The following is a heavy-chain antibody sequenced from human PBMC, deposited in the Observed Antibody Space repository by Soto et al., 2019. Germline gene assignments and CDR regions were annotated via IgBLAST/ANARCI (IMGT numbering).Heavy chain of an antibody. CDR1: GFTFSSYA. J-gene: IGHJ4*02. Sequence: EVQLLESGGGLVQPGGSLRLSCAASGFTFSSYAMSWVRQAPGKGLEWVSTITGSSGNTYYADSVMGRFTISRDNSKSTLYLQVNSLRAEDTAVYYCARGAAAGSRYYFEYWGQGTLATVSP. CDR2: ITGSSGNT. V-gene: IGHV3-23*01. D-gene: IGHD6-13*01. CDR3: ARGAAAGSRYYFEY.